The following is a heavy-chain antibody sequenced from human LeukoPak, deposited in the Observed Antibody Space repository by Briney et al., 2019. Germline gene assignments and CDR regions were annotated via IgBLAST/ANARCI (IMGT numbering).Heavy chain of an antibody. CDR1: GFTFTGYY. Sequence: GASVKVSCKASGFTFTGYYMHWVRQAPGHGLEWMGWMNPNSGGTNYAQKFQGRVTMTRDTSISTAHMELSRLRSDDTAAYYCARDYLFSPGYPVLYFDYWGQGTLVTVSS. J-gene: IGHJ4*02. CDR2: MNPNSGGT. D-gene: IGHD1-1*01. CDR3: ARDYLFSPGYPVLYFDY. V-gene: IGHV1-2*02.